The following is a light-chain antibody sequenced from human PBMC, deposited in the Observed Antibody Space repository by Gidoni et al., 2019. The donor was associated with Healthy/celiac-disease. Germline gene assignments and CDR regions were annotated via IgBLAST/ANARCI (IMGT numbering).Light chain of an antibody. V-gene: IGKV1-39*01. CDR2: AAS. CDR1: QSISSY. J-gene: IGKJ3*01. CDR3: QQSYSTPFT. Sequence: DIQMTQSPSSLSASVGDRVTIPCRASQSISSYLNWYQQKPGKAPNLLIYAASSLQSGVPSRFSVSGSVTDFTLTISSLQPEDSATYYCQQSYSTPFTFGPXTKVDIK.